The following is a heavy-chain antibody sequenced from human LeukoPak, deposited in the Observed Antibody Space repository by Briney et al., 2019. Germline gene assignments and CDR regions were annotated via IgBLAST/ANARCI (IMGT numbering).Heavy chain of an antibody. CDR3: ARGVVVKGVDV. D-gene: IGHD2-21*01. Sequence: PGGSLRLSCAASGFTFSSYAMHWVRQAPGKGLEWAAVISYDGRNKYYADSVKGRFTISRDNSKNTLYLQMNSPRAEDTAVYYCARGVVVKGVDVWGQGTTVTVSS. J-gene: IGHJ6*02. CDR1: GFTFSSYA. CDR2: ISYDGRNK. V-gene: IGHV3-30*04.